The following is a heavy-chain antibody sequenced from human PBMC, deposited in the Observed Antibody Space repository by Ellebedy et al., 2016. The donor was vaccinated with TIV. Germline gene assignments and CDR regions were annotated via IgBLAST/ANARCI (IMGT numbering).Heavy chain of an antibody. D-gene: IGHD1-14*01. V-gene: IGHV5-51*01. CDR3: ARHRQPAGGFHAFDI. Sequence: PGGSLRLSGKPSGYSFTKYYIGWVREMHGKGLEWMGIIYGGDSETRSSPTFQGQVTISVDRFISTAYLQWSSLTASDTATYFCARHRQPAGGFHAFDIWGQGTMVTVSS. CDR1: GYSFTKYY. J-gene: IGHJ3*02. CDR2: IYGGDSET.